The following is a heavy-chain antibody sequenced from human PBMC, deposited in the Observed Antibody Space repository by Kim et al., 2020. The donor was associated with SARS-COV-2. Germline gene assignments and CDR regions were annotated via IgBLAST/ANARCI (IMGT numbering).Heavy chain of an antibody. D-gene: IGHD3-10*01. V-gene: IGHV4-38-2*02. CDR3: ARDLEAGFDY. CDR2: IYHSGST. Sequence: SETLSLTCNVSGYSISSGYYWGWIRQPPGKGLEWIGSIYHSGSTYYNPSLNSRVTISVDTSKNQFSLKLSSVTAADTAVYYCARDLEAGFDYWGQGTLVTVSS. J-gene: IGHJ4*02. CDR1: GYSISSGYY.